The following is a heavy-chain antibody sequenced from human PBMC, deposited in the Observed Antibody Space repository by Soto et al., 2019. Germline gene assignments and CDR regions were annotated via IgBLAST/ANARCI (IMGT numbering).Heavy chain of an antibody. CDR1: GGTFSSYT. CDR2: MLPLLGIA. J-gene: IGHJ4*02. Sequence: QVQLVQSGAEVKKPGSSVKVSCKASGGTFSSYTISWVRQAPGQGLEWLGRMLPLLGIANYAQKFQGRVTINADKSPCTPYMDLSSLRSEDTAVYYCAKEGDHGGPFDYWGQGTLVTVSS. V-gene: IGHV1-69*08. D-gene: IGHD4-17*01. CDR3: AKEGDHGGPFDY.